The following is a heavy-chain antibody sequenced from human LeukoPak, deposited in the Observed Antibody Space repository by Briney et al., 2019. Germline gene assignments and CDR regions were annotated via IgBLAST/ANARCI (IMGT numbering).Heavy chain of an antibody. J-gene: IGHJ6*02. CDR1: GGSISSYY. D-gene: IGHD3-22*01. CDR2: IYTSGST. V-gene: IGHV4-4*07. Sequence: PSETLSLTCTVSGGSISSYYWSWIRQPAGKGLEWIGRIYTSGSTNYNPSLKSRVTMSVDTSKNQFSLKLSSVTAADTAVYYCARDDRFRTLDYYYGMDVWGQGTTVTVSS. CDR3: ARDDRFRTLDYYYGMDV.